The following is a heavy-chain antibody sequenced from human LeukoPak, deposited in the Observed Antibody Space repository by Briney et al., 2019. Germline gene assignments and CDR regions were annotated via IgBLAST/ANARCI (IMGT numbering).Heavy chain of an antibody. Sequence: PSETLSLTCTVSGASISSGSYYWRWIRQPAGKGLEWIGRIYSSGSTNYNPSLKSRVTISVDTSKNQFSLKLSSVTAADTAVYYCATEGYRYYYMDVWGKGTTVTVSS. V-gene: IGHV4-61*02. CDR2: IYSSGST. J-gene: IGHJ6*03. D-gene: IGHD5-12*01. CDR1: GASISSGSYY. CDR3: ATEGYRYYYMDV.